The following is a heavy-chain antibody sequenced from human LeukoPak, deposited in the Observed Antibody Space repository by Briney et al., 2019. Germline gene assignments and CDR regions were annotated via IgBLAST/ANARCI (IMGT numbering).Heavy chain of an antibody. CDR2: ISAYDGET. CDR3: ARGGKNYFDF. D-gene: IGHD1-26*01. J-gene: IGHJ4*02. V-gene: IGHV1-18*01. CDR1: GYSFTSYG. Sequence: SVKVSCKASGYSFTSYGISWVREAPGRGREWVGYISAYDGETRYAQKFQGRVTLTTDTSTGTVYMEMRRLRSDDTAVYYCARGGKNYFDFWGQGTLVTVSS.